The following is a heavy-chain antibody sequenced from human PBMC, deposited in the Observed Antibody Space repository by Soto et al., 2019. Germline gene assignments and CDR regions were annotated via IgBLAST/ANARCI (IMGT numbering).Heavy chain of an antibody. CDR1: GFIFSKYG. CDR3: AKDLGSGKPYYYYAMDV. CDR2: ISYDGSNK. V-gene: IGHV3-30*18. Sequence: QAQLVESGGGVVQPGTSLRLSCAASGFIFSKYGMHWVRQAPGKGLEWVAVISYDGSNKYYAESVKGRFIISRDKSENTLYLQMNSLRAEDTALYYCAKDLGSGKPYYYYAMDVWGQGTTVTVSS. J-gene: IGHJ6*02. D-gene: IGHD3-10*01.